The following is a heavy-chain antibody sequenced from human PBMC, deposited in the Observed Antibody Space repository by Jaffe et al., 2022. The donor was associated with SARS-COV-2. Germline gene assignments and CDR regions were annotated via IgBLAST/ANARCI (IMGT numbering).Heavy chain of an antibody. CDR2: IWFDGSNK. Sequence: QVQLVESGGGVVQPGGSLRLSCAASGFIFSRNGMHWVRQAPGKGLEWVAAIWFDGSNKYYRDSVKGRFTISRDNSKNMLYLQMNSLRAEDTALYYCVRQKEDRSAYNDYWGQGTLVTVSS. CDR1: GFIFSRNG. D-gene: IGHD3-22*01. V-gene: IGHV3-33*01. J-gene: IGHJ4*02. CDR3: VRQKEDRSAYNDY.